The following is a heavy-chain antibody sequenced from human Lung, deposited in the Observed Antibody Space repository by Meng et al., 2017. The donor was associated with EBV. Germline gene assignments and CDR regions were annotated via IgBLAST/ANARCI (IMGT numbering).Heavy chain of an antibody. J-gene: IGHJ4*02. CDR1: GGSVSNDAYS. V-gene: IGHV4-30-2*01. D-gene: IGHD3-10*01. CDR3: ARRRGGSGRDC. Sequence: QAAGSGLVKPSQTLSLACAVSGGSVSNDAYSWSWIRQPPGKGLEWIGYIYHSGSTYYNSSLKSRVTISVDRSKNQFSLKLSSVTAADTAVYYCARRRGGSGRDCWGQGTLVTVSS. CDR2: IYHSGST.